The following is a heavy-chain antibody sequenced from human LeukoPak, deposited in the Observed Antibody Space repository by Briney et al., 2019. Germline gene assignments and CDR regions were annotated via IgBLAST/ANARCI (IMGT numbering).Heavy chain of an antibody. D-gene: IGHD4-11*01. CDR2: ISGSGGST. J-gene: IGHJ5*02. CDR1: GFTFSSYA. V-gene: IGHV3-23*01. Sequence: GESLRLSCAASGFTFSSYAMSWIRQAPGKGLEWVSAISGSGGSTYYADSVKGRFTISRDNSKNTLYLQMNSLRAEDTAVYYCAKEPDDDYSNPYNWFDPWGQGTLVTVSS. CDR3: AKEPDDDYSNPYNWFDP.